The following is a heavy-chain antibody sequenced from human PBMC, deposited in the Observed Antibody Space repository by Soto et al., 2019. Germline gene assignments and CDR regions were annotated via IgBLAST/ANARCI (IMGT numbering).Heavy chain of an antibody. CDR1: GYTFTSYG. V-gene: IGHV1-18*01. CDR2: ISTYNGNR. D-gene: IGHD3-22*01. Sequence: ASVKVSCKASGYTFTSYGISWVRQAPGQGLEWMGWISTYNGNRKYAQKLEDRVTMTTATSTNTVFLELRSLKSDDTATYYCARDRLRGYDSSGFYSWGQGTMVTVSS. J-gene: IGHJ4*02. CDR3: ARDRLRGYDSSGFYS.